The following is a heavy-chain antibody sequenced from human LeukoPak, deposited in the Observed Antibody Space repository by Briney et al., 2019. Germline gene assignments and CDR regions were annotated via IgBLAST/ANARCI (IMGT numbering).Heavy chain of an antibody. CDR1: GFTFDDYA. J-gene: IGHJ4*02. CDR2: ISWNSGSI. V-gene: IGHV3-9*01. CDR3: ARDRPNHSSSWHDKGFLSY. D-gene: IGHD6-13*01. Sequence: PGGSLRLSCAASGFTFDDYAMHWVRQAPGKGLEWVSGISWNSGSIGYADSVKGRFTISRDNAKNSLYLQMNSLRAEDAAVYYCARDRPNHSSSWHDKGFLSYWGQGTLVTVSS.